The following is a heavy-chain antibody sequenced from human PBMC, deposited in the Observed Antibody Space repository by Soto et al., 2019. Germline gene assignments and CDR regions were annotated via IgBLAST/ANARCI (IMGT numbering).Heavy chain of an antibody. Sequence: PGGTLRLSCAASGFTFSSYDMHCFLRPPPKGRQWVAVMSYHRSNTYYAHSVKSRFTISRDNSKNTLYLQLNSLTAEDTAVYYCAKSPSIVLLGPYAYLGQGTLVTVSS. J-gene: IGHJ4*02. CDR2: MSYHRSNT. CDR3: AKSPSIVLLGPYAY. D-gene: IGHD3-22*01. CDR1: GFTFSSYD. V-gene: IGHV3-30*18.